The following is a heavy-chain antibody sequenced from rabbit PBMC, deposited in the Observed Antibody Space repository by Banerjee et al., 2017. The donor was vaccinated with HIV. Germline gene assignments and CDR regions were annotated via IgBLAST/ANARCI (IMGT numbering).Heavy chain of an antibody. V-gene: IGHV1S40*01. CDR2: IYAGSSGNG. D-gene: IGHD4-1*01. Sequence: QSLEESGGDLVKPGASLTLTCTASGFSFSSSYYMCWVRQAPGKGLEWIGCIYAGSSGNGFYASWAKGRFTISKTSSTTVTLQMTSLTAADTATYFCARGAGNSGWGADLWGQGTLVTVS. J-gene: IGHJ3*01. CDR3: ARGAGNSGWGADL. CDR1: GFSFSSSYY.